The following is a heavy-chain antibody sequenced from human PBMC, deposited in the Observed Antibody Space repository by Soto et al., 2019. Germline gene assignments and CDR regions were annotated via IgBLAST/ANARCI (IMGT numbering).Heavy chain of an antibody. CDR2: ISAYNGNT. V-gene: IGHV1-18*01. D-gene: IGHD3-22*01. CDR3: ARWPITMIVVVISPYGMDV. CDR1: GYTFTGYG. J-gene: IGHJ6*02. Sequence: GASVKVSCKASGYTFTGYGISWVRQAPGQGLEWMGWISAYNGNTNYAQKLQGRVTMTTDTSTSTAYMELRSLRSDDTAVYYCARWPITMIVVVISPYGMDVWGQGTTVTVSS.